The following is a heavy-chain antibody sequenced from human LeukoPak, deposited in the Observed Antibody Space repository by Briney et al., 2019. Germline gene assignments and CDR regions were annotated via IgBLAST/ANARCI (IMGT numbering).Heavy chain of an antibody. CDR2: IYYSGST. J-gene: IGHJ5*02. D-gene: IGHD3-10*01. Sequence: SETLSLTCTVSGGSISSYYWSWIRQPPGKGLEWIGYIYYSGSTNYNPSLKSRVTISVDTSKNQFFLKLSSVTAADTAVYYCARARWFGETNWFDPWGQGTPVTVSS. CDR1: GGSISSYY. V-gene: IGHV4-59*08. CDR3: ARARWFGETNWFDP.